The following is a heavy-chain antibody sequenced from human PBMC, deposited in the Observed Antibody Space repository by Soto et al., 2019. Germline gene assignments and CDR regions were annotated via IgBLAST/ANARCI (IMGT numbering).Heavy chain of an antibody. V-gene: IGHV3-30*18. J-gene: IGHJ4*02. CDR2: ISYDGSNK. CDR1: GFTFSSYG. CDR3: AKDLEMATTLFDY. D-gene: IGHD5-12*01. Sequence: QVQLVESGGGVVQPGRSLRLSCAASGFTFSSYGMHWVRQAPGKGLEWVAVISYDGSNKYYADSVKGRFTISRDNSKNTLYLQMNSLRAEDTAVCYCAKDLEMATTLFDYWGQGTLVTVSS.